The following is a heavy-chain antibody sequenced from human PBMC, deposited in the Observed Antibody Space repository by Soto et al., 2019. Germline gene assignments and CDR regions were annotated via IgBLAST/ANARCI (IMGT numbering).Heavy chain of an antibody. Sequence: SETLSLTCAIYGGSFSGYYWSWLRQPPGKGLEWIGEINRSGSTNYNPSLKSRVTISVDTSKNQFSLKLSSVTAADTAVYYCARDVVGGDSSGYYNYWFDPWGQGTLVTV. CDR3: ARDVVGGDSSGYYNYWFDP. CDR1: GGSFSGYY. V-gene: IGHV4-34*01. J-gene: IGHJ5*02. CDR2: INRSGST. D-gene: IGHD3-22*01.